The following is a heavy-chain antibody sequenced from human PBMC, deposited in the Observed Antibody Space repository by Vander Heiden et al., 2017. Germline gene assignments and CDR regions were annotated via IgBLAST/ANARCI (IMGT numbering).Heavy chain of an antibody. V-gene: IGHV3-11*01. J-gene: IGHJ4*02. Sequence: QVQLVESGGGLVKPGRPLRLSCPASGFTFSDSYISWIRQAPGKGLEWVSYISSSGSTIYYADSVKGRFTISRDNAKNSLYLQMNSLRAEDTAVYYCARDGGRGYQYYFDYWGQGTLVTVSS. CDR2: ISSSGSTI. CDR1: GFTFSDSY. CDR3: ARDGGRGYQYYFDY. D-gene: IGHD2-2*01.